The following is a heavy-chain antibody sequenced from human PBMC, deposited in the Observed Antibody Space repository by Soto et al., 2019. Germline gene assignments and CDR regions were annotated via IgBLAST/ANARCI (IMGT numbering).Heavy chain of an antibody. D-gene: IGHD1-26*01. V-gene: IGHV6-1*01. CDR1: GDSVSSNRAA. J-gene: IGHJ4*02. CDR3: ARYWFESGSGSYYGNYYFDY. Sequence: SQTLSLTCAISGDSVSSNRAAWNWIRQSPSRGLEWLGRAYYRAKWNNDYAVSVKSRITINPDTSKNQFSLPLNFVTPEDTAVYYCARYWFESGSGSYYGNYYFDYWGQGTLVTVSS. CDR2: AYYRAKWNN.